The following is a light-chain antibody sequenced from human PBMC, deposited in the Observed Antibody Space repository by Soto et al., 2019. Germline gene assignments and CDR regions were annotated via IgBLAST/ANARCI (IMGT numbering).Light chain of an antibody. Sequence: IVLTQSPGTLSLSPGERVTLSCRASPSVSSSYLAWYQQKPGQAPRLLFYGASRRATGIPDRFSGGQSGTDFTLTVSRLEPEDIAVYFCQHYGSSPYTFGQGTKVEIK. CDR2: GAS. CDR3: QHYGSSPYT. J-gene: IGKJ2*01. V-gene: IGKV3-20*01. CDR1: PSVSSSY.